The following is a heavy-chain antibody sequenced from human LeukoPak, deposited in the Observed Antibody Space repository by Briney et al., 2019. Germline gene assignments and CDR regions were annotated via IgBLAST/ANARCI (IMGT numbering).Heavy chain of an antibody. J-gene: IGHJ6*02. CDR3: ARGEVGYCAGGSCYGYYYYAMDV. CDR2: VYTRGST. CDR1: GGSISNHY. D-gene: IGHD2-15*01. Sequence: PSETLSLTCTVSGGSISNHYWSWLRQPAGKGLEWIGRVYTRGSTNYNPSLKSRVTMSVDTSKNQFSLELNSVTAADTAVYYCARGEVGYCAGGSCYGYYYYAMDVWGQGTTVTVSS. V-gene: IGHV4-4*07.